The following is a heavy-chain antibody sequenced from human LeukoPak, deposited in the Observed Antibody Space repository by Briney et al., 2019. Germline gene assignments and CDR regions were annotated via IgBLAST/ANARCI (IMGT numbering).Heavy chain of an antibody. CDR3: ALYDKAFDY. D-gene: IGHD3-16*01. CDR2: IKQDGSEK. CDR1: GFTFIRYW. Sequence: GGSLRLSCAASGFTFIRYWMSWLRQAPGKGLEWVANIKQDGSEKYYVDSVKGRFTISRDNAKNSLYLQMNSLRDEDTAVYYCALYDKAFDYWGQGTLVTVSS. J-gene: IGHJ4*02. V-gene: IGHV3-7*01.